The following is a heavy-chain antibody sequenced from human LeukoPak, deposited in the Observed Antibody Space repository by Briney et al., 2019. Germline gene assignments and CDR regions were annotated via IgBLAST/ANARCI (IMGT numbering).Heavy chain of an antibody. CDR2: IYYSGST. CDR3: ARSFSPNYYDLLNY. CDR1: GGSISTYY. J-gene: IGHJ4*02. V-gene: IGHV4-59*01. D-gene: IGHD3-22*01. Sequence: PSETLSLTCTVSGGSISTYYWSWIRQPPGQGLEWMGYIYYSGSTNYNPSLKSRVTISLDTSKSQFSLKLNSVTAADTAMYYCARSFSPNYYDLLNYWGQGTLVTVSS.